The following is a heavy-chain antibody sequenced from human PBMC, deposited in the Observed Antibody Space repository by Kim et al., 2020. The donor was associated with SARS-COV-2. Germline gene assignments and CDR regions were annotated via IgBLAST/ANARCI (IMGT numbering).Heavy chain of an antibody. J-gene: IGHJ4*02. D-gene: IGHD2-8*01. CDR2: PVDYET. V-gene: IGHV5-51*01. CDR3: ARNGDY. Sequence: PVDYETRYSPSLQGKVTISADKCSSTADLQWSSLKASDTAMYYCARNGDYWGQGTLVTVSS.